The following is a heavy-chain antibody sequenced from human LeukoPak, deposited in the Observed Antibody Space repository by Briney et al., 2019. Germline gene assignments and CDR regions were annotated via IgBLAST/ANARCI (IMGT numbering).Heavy chain of an antibody. V-gene: IGHV1-8*02. CDR2: MNPNSGNT. Sequence: ASVKVSCKASGYTFTSYGISWVRQATGQGLEWMGWMNPNSGNTGYAQKFQGRVTMTRNTSISTAYMELSSPRSEDTAVYYCAGFERRLRSKADYWGQGTLVTVSS. J-gene: IGHJ4*02. CDR3: AGFERRLRSKADY. CDR1: GYTFTSYG. D-gene: IGHD6-25*01.